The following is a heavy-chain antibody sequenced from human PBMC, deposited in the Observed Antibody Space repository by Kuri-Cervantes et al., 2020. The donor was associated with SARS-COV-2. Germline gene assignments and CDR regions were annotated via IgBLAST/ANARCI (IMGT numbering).Heavy chain of an antibody. V-gene: IGHV3-74*01. CDR2: INPDGSYT. CDR1: GFTFSGHW. Sequence: LSLTCAASGFTFSGHWIHWVRQAPGKGLVWVSRINPDGSYTNNADSVKGRFTLSRDNAKNMLFLQMNSLRAEDTAVYYCARATTINNWNIGNYGMDVWGQGTTVTVSS. CDR3: ARATTINNWNIGNYGMDV. J-gene: IGHJ6*02. D-gene: IGHD1/OR15-1a*01.